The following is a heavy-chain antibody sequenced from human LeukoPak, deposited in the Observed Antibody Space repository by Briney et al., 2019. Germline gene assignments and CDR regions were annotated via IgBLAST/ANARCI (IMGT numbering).Heavy chain of an antibody. CDR2: ISAYNGNT. D-gene: IGHD3-22*01. CDR3: ARDMIVVVSGVLQH. J-gene: IGHJ1*01. V-gene: IGHV1-18*01. CDR1: GYTFTSYG. Sequence: ASVKVSCKASGYTFTSYGISWVRQAPGQGLEWMGWISAYNGNTNYAQKLQGRVTMTTDTSTSTAYMELRSLRSDDTAVYYCARDMIVVVSGVLQHWGQGTLVTVSS.